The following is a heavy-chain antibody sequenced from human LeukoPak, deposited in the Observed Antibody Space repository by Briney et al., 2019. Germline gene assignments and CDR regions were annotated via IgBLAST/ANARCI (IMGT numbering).Heavy chain of an antibody. J-gene: IGHJ4*02. CDR1: GYTFSGYY. CDR2: INPNSGGT. V-gene: IGHV1-2*02. Sequence: ASVKVSCKASGYTFSGYYIHWVRQAPRQGLEWMGWINPNSGGTNYAQKFQGRVTMTRDTSISTAYMELSRLRSDDTAVYYCARSSTLAAAARDYWGQGTLVTVSS. CDR3: ARSSTLAAAARDY. D-gene: IGHD6-13*01.